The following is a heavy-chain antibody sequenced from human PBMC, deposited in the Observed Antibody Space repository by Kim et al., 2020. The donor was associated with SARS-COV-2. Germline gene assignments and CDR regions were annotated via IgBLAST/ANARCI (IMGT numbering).Heavy chain of an antibody. CDR3: ARTERLGWAHAPPDY. J-gene: IGHJ4*02. Sequence: DSVKGRFTISRDNAKNSLYLQMNSLKDADTAVYYCARTERLGWAHAPPDYWGQGTLVTVSS. D-gene: IGHD1-26*01. V-gene: IGHV3-48*02.